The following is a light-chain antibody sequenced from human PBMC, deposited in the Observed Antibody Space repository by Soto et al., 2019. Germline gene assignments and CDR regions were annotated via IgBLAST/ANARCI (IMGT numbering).Light chain of an antibody. CDR1: SGHSSYA. CDR2: LNSDGSY. V-gene: IGLV4-69*01. Sequence: QAVVTQSPSASASLGASVKLTCTLSSGHSSYAIAWHQQQPEKGPRYLMKLNSDGSYTRGDGIPDRFSGSSSRAERYLTISSLQSEDEADYYCQTWGTGIVLFGGGTKLTVL. CDR3: QTWGTGIVL. J-gene: IGLJ2*01.